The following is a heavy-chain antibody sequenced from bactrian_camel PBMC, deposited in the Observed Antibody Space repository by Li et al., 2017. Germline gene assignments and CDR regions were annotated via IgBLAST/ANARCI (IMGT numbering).Heavy chain of an antibody. V-gene: IGHV3S53*01. Sequence: VQLVESGGGPVEAGGSLRLSCAISGYTYRMGFFRQAPGKEREGVAAIDRDRSETYADSVRGRFTISQDNAKNTLYLQMNSLKPEDTAMYYCAADQRCYWMENPRMPLNYVGQGTQVTVS. CDR3: AADQRCYWMENPRMPLNY. D-gene: IGHD1*01. CDR2: IDRDRSE. CDR1: GYTYR. J-gene: IGHJ4*01.